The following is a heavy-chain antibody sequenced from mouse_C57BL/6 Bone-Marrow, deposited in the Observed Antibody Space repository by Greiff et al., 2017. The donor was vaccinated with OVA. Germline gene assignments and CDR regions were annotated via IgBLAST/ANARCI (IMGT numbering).Heavy chain of an antibody. CDR3: ARPSITTVVAYYFDY. D-gene: IGHD1-1*01. V-gene: IGHV1-9*01. J-gene: IGHJ2*01. CDR1: GYTFTGYW. CDR2: ILPGSGST. Sequence: VKLVESGAELMKPGASVKLSCKATGYTFTGYWIEWVKQRPGHGLEWIGEILPGSGSTNYNEKFKGKATFTADTSSNTAYMQLSSLTTEDSAIYYCARPSITTVVAYYFDYWGQGTTLTVSS.